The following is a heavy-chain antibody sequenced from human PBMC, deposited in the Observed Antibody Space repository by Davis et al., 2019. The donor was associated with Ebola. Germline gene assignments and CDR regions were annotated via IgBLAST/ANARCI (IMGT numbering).Heavy chain of an antibody. CDR3: ARVGRGAAGFDS. CDR1: GFTYGSYA. V-gene: IGHV3-23*05. J-gene: IGHJ4*02. CDR2: ITSSGSRT. D-gene: IGHD6-13*01. Sequence: PGGSLRLSCSASGFTYGSYAMSWVRQAPGKGLEWVSTITSSGSRTYYADSVKGRFTISRDTSRNTLFLQMNSLRADDTATYYCARVGRGAAGFDSWGQGTLVTVSS.